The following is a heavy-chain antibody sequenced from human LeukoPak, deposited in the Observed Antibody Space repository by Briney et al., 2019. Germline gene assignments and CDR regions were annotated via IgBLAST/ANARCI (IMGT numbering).Heavy chain of an antibody. D-gene: IGHD3-10*01. V-gene: IGHV4-39*07. Sequence: SETLSLTCTISGDSIGRINYHWGCIRQPPGKGLEWIVSMSYSGHTYYNPSLKSRVTTSIDTSKNQLSLNLKSVTAGDTAVYYCARVFDSGSQAYFYYMDVWGKGTTVTISS. CDR2: MSYSGHT. J-gene: IGHJ6*03. CDR3: ARVFDSGSQAYFYYMDV. CDR1: GDSIGRINYH.